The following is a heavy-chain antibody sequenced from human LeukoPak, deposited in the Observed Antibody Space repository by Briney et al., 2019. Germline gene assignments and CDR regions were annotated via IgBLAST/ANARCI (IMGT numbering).Heavy chain of an antibody. CDR1: GYTITGYY. V-gene: IGHV1-2*02. CDR3: ASTACSGNCYFDY. D-gene: IGHD2-15*01. Sequence: GASVKVSCKASGYTITGYYVHWVRQAPGQGLEGMGWINPKSGGTDCAQKFQGRVTMIRDTSISTAYMELTRLTAHDTAVYYCASTACSGNCYFDYWGQGTLVTVSS. J-gene: IGHJ4*02. CDR2: INPKSGGT.